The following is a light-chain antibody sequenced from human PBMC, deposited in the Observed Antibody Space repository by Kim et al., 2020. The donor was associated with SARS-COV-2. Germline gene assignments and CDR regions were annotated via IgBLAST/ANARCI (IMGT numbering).Light chain of an antibody. CDR3: ATWDDSIDGPL. Sequence: GQRVTISCSGNIFNNGSNTVNWYQQLPGTAPQLLIYIKNQRPSGVPDRFSGSKSGTSASLAISGLQSEDEADYFCATWDDSIDGPLFGGGTQLTVL. CDR2: IKN. V-gene: IGLV1-44*01. J-gene: IGLJ2*01. CDR1: IFNNGSNT.